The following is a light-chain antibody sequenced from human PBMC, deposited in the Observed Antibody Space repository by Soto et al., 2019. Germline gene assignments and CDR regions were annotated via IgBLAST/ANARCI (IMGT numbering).Light chain of an antibody. CDR1: SSDVGGYNY. J-gene: IGLJ1*01. CDR2: EVS. CDR3: CSYAGSSTHYV. V-gene: IGLV2-14*01. Sequence: QSVLTQPASVSGSPGQSITISCTGTSSDVGGYNYVSWYQQHPGKAPKLMIYEVSNRPSGVSNRFSGSKSGNTASLTISGLQAEDEADYYCCSYAGSSTHYVFGTGTKVTVL.